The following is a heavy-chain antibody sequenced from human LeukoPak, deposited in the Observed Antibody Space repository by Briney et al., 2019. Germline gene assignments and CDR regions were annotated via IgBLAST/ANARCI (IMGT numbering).Heavy chain of an antibody. CDR2: ISSSGSTI. CDR3: ARDLLAPIAAAGLGV. CDR1: GFTFSDYG. J-gene: IGHJ6*04. Sequence: GGSLRLSCAASGFTFSDYGMSWIRQAPGKGLEWVSYISSSGSTIYYADSVKGRFTISRDNAKNSLYLQMNSLRAEDTAVYYCARDLLAPIAAAGLGVWGKGTTVTVSS. V-gene: IGHV3-11*01. D-gene: IGHD6-13*01.